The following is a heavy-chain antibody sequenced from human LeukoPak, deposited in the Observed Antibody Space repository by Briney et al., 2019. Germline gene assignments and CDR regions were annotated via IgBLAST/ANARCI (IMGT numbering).Heavy chain of an antibody. V-gene: IGHV3-21*01. CDR2: ISSSSSYI. D-gene: IGHD5-18*01. CDR3: ARDERGYSYGNYFDY. Sequence: PGGSLRLSCAASGFTFSSYSMNWVRQAPGKGLEWVSSISSSSSYIYYADSVKGRFTISRDNAKNSLYLQMNSLRAEDTAVYYCARDERGYSYGNYFDYWGQGTLVTVSS. CDR1: GFTFSSYS. J-gene: IGHJ4*02.